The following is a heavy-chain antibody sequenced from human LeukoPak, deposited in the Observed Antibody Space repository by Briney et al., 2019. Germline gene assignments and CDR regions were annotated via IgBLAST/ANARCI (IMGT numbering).Heavy chain of an antibody. CDR1: GGSISSYY. J-gene: IGHJ4*02. D-gene: IGHD2-15*01. CDR3: ARVSSGVYFDY. V-gene: IGHV4-59*01. Sequence: KPSETLSLTCTVSGGSISSYYWSWIRQPPGKGLELIGYIYYSGSTNYNPSLKSRVTISVDTSKNQFSLKLSSVTAADMAVYYCARVSSGVYFDYWGQGTLVTVSS. CDR2: IYYSGST.